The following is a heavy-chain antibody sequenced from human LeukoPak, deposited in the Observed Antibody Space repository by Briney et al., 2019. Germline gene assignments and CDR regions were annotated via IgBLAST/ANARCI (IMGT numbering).Heavy chain of an antibody. Sequence: SETLSLTCTVSGGSISSSSYYWGWIRQPPGEGLEWIGRIYTSGSTNYNPSLKSRVTISVDTSKNQFSLKLSSVTAADTAVYYCARVHYNWFDPWGQGTLVTVSS. J-gene: IGHJ5*02. CDR1: GGSISSSSYY. V-gene: IGHV4-39*07. CDR3: ARVHYNWFDP. CDR2: IYTSGST.